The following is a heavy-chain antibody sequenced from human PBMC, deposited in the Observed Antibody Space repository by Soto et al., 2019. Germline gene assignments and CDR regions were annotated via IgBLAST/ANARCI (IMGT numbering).Heavy chain of an antibody. V-gene: IGHV1-24*01. CDR1: GYTLIELS. CDR2: LDPEDGET. J-gene: IGHJ3*02. Sequence: QVQVVQSGAEVKKPGASVKVSCQVSGYTLIELSIHWVRQAPGKGLEWVGSLDPEDGETMYAQKFQGRVNMAEDTSADTAYMELSSLRSEDTAVYYCAVKRDPELLSLRYAFDMWGQGTMVTVSS. D-gene: IGHD1-7*01. CDR3: AVKRDPELLSLRYAFDM.